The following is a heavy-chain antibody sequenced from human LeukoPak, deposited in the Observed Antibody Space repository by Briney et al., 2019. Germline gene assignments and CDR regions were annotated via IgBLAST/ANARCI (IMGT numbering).Heavy chain of an antibody. V-gene: IGHV3-23*01. CDR3: GRDLAWGAFDY. CDR1: GFIFRNYG. Sequence: GGSLRLSCAASGFIFRNYGMNWVRQAPGKGLEWLSGISPRGGGTYYADSVKGRSTISRDDSKNTLSLQMNSLRVEDTAVYYCGRDLAWGAFDYWGQGTLVTVSS. D-gene: IGHD7-27*01. CDR2: ISPRGGGT. J-gene: IGHJ4*02.